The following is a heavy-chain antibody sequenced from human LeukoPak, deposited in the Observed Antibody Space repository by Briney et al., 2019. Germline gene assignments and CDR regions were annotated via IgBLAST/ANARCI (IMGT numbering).Heavy chain of an antibody. D-gene: IGHD6-6*01. V-gene: IGHV5-51*01. J-gene: IGHJ4*02. CDR2: IYPGDSNT. CDR1: GYSFTNYW. Sequence: GESLKISCKGSGYSFTNYWIGWVRQMPGKGLEWMGIIYPGDSNTKYSPSFQGQVTISADKSISTAYLQWSSLKASDTAMYYCARLFRKNSSRYFDYWGQGTLVTVSS. CDR3: ARLFRKNSSRYFDY.